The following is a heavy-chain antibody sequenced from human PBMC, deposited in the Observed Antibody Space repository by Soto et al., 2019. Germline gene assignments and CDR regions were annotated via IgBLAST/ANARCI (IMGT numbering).Heavy chain of an antibody. CDR3: ARDLGPSTTMVRGVIPPSYYGMDV. CDR1: GGTFSSYA. V-gene: IGHV1-69*01. D-gene: IGHD3-10*01. J-gene: IGHJ6*02. CDR2: IIPIFGTA. Sequence: QVQLVQSGAEVKKPGSSVKVSCKASGGTFSSYAISWVRQAPGQGLERMGGIIPIFGTANYAQKFQGRVTITADESTSTAYMELSSLRAEDTAVYYCARDLGPSTTMVRGVIPPSYYGMDVWGQGTTVTVSS.